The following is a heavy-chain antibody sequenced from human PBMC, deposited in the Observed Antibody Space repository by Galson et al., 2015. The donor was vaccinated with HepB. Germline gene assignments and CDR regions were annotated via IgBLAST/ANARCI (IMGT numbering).Heavy chain of an antibody. Sequence: SVKVSCKASGYTFTSYAMHWVRQAPGQRLEWMGWINAGNGNTKYSQKFQGRVTITRDISASTAYMELSSLRSEDTAVYYCARGSRGLIWFGELLPLDYLGQGTLVTVSS. CDR3: ARGSRGLIWFGELLPLDY. V-gene: IGHV1-3*01. D-gene: IGHD3-10*01. CDR2: INAGNGNT. CDR1: GYTFTSYA. J-gene: IGHJ4*02.